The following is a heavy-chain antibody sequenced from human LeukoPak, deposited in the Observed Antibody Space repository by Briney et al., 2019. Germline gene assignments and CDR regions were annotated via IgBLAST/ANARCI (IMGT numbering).Heavy chain of an antibody. D-gene: IGHD4-17*01. J-gene: IGHJ4*02. Sequence: GGSLRLFCAASGFTFSSYAMSWVRQAPGKGLEWVSAISGSGGSTYYADSVKGRFTISRDNSKNTLYLQMNSLRAEDTAVYYCATSPYGDYVDYWGQGTLVTVSS. CDR1: GFTFSSYA. CDR2: ISGSGGST. V-gene: IGHV3-23*01. CDR3: ATSPYGDYVDY.